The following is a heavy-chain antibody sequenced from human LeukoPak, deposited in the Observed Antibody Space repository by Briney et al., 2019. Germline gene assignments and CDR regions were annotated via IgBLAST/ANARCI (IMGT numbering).Heavy chain of an antibody. Sequence: SETLSLTCAVYGGSFSVYYWSWIRQPPGKGLEWIGEISHSGSTNFNPSLKSRVTISVDTSKNQFSLKLSSVTAADTAVYYCARDQDVGIFGVFDYWGQGTLVTVSS. J-gene: IGHJ4*02. V-gene: IGHV4-34*01. D-gene: IGHD3-3*01. CDR2: ISHSGST. CDR1: GGSFSVYY. CDR3: ARDQDVGIFGVFDY.